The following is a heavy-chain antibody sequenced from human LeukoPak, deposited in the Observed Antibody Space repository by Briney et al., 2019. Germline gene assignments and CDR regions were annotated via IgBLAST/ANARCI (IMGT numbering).Heavy chain of an antibody. CDR2: IYTSGST. J-gene: IGHJ4*02. CDR1: GGSISSYY. Sequence: PSETLSLTCSVSGGSISSYYWSWIRQPAGKGLEWIGRIYTSGSTNYNPSLKSRVTISVDTSKNQFSLKLSSVTAADTAVYYCARDRGNGSGSYIDYRGQGTLVTVSS. CDR3: ARDRGNGSGSYIDY. D-gene: IGHD3-10*01. V-gene: IGHV4-4*07.